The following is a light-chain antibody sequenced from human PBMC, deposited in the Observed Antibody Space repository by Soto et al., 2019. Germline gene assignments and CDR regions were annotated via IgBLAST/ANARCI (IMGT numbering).Light chain of an antibody. Sequence: EIVLTQSPGTLSLSPGERATLSCRASQSVSSSYLAWYQQKPGQAPRLLIYGASSRATGIPDRFSGSGSGTDLTLTISSLEHEDFAVYYCRQYGSSPLFTFGPGTKVDIK. V-gene: IGKV3-20*01. CDR1: QSVSSSY. CDR2: GAS. CDR3: RQYGSSPLFT. J-gene: IGKJ3*01.